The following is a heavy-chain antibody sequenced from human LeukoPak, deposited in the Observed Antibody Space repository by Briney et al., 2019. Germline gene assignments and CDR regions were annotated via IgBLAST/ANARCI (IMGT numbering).Heavy chain of an antibody. V-gene: IGHV3-7*03. CDR1: GFTFSSYW. Sequence: PGGSLRLSCAASGFTFSSYWMHWVRQAPGKGLEWVASIMRDGGQKKYVDSVKGRFTISRDNAQNSLYLQMSGLRAEDTAMYYCVRDADFYKGDYWGQGTLVTVSS. CDR2: IMRDGGQK. D-gene: IGHD5-24*01. CDR3: VRDADFYKGDY. J-gene: IGHJ4*02.